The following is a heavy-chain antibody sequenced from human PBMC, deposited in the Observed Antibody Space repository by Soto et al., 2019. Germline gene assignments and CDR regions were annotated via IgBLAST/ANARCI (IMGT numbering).Heavy chain of an antibody. J-gene: IGHJ5*02. Sequence: GESLKISCRTSGYRFTSYWIAWVRQMPGKGLEWMGIIFPSDSDIRYSPSFQGQVTISADRSTSTVFLQWASLKASDTAVYFCARKDKSGYFNWFDPWGQGTLVTVS. V-gene: IGHV5-51*01. CDR1: GYRFTSYW. CDR2: IFPSDSDI. CDR3: ARKDKSGYFNWFDP. D-gene: IGHD3-22*01.